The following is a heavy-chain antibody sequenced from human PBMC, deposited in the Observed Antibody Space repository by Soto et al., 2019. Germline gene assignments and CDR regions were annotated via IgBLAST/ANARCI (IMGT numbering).Heavy chain of an antibody. V-gene: IGHV4-59*01. J-gene: IGHJ6*02. CDR1: GDSINNYF. D-gene: IGHD5-18*01. CDR3: ARARQRDTGRGLDV. CDR2: ISYSVST. Sequence: SETLSLTCTISGDSINNYFWNWIRQTPGKGLEWIGYISYSVSTSYNPSPQSRVTISSDTSKNHFSLKLSSVTAADTAVYYCARARQRDTGRGLDVWGQGTKVTLSS.